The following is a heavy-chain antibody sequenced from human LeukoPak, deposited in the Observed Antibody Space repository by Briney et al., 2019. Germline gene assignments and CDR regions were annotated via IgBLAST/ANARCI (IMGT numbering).Heavy chain of an antibody. D-gene: IGHD5-18*01. J-gene: IGHJ6*03. CDR2: INHSGST. CDR3: ARGDSYGRDYYYYYYMDV. V-gene: IGHV4-39*07. Sequence: SETLSLTCTVSGGSISSSSYYWSWICQPPGKGLEWIGEINHSGSTNYNPSLKSRVTISVDTSKNQFSLKLSSVTAADTAVYYCARGDSYGRDYYYYYYMDVWGKGTTVTVSS. CDR1: GGSISSSSYY.